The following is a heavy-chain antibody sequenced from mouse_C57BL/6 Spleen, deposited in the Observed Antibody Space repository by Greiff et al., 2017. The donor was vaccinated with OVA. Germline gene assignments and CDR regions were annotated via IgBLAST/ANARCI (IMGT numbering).Heavy chain of an antibody. CDR2: IDPETGGT. CDR3: TRAEGGGNYNAMDY. D-gene: IGHD2-1*01. J-gene: IGHJ4*01. CDR1: GYTFTDYE. Sequence: VKLQESGAELVRPGASVTLSCKASGYTFTDYEMHWVKQTPVHGLEWIGAIDPETGGTTYNQKFKGKAILTADKSSSTAYMELRSLTSEDSAVYYCTRAEGGGNYNAMDYWGQGTSVTVSS. V-gene: IGHV1-15*01.